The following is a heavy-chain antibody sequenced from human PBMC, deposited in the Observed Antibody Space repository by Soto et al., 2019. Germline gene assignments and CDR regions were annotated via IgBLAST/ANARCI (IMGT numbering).Heavy chain of an antibody. CDR1: GYTFSSIW. CDR3: ARQGGNAIPYYFDS. D-gene: IGHD1-1*01. V-gene: IGHV5-51*01. J-gene: IGHJ4*02. CDR2: IHPANSET. Sequence: GESLKISCKGSGYTFSSIWIGWVRQTPGKGLEWMGIIHPANSETKYSPSFQGQVTISVDKSISTAYQHWSSLKASDTAVYYCARQGGNAIPYYFDSWGQGTLVTVSS.